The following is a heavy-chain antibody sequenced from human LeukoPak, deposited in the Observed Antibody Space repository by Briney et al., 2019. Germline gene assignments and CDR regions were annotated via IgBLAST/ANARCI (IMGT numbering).Heavy chain of an antibody. Sequence: GGSLRLSCAASGFTFSSYSMNWVRQAPGKGLEWVSSISSSSSYIYYADSVKGRFTISRDNAKTSLYLQMNSLRAEDTAVYYCARGAVRGVIYDYWGQGTLVTVSS. J-gene: IGHJ4*02. V-gene: IGHV3-21*01. CDR2: ISSSSSYI. CDR3: ARGAVRGVIYDY. CDR1: GFTFSSYS. D-gene: IGHD3-10*01.